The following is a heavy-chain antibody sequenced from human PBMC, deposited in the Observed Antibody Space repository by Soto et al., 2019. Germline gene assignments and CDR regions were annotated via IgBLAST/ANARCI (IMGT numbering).Heavy chain of an antibody. V-gene: IGHV3-23*01. CDR1: GFSFSDYA. Sequence: GGSLRLSCAASGFSFSDYAMSWVRQAPGKGLEWVSVISESGGSTHYADSVRGRFTVSRDNSKNSLSLRMNSLRDEDTAVYFCAKRSPYSSGWYSPIFDYWGQGALVTVCS. CDR3: AKRSPYSSGWYSPIFDY. J-gene: IGHJ4*02. D-gene: IGHD6-13*01. CDR2: ISESGGST.